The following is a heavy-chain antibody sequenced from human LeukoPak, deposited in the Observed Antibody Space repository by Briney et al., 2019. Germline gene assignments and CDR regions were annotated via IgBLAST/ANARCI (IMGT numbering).Heavy chain of an antibody. V-gene: IGHV4-30-2*01. CDR1: GGSISSGGYS. CDR3: ARVPSYDILTGYYPSLPGYFDY. D-gene: IGHD3-9*01. Sequence: SQTLSLTCAVSGGSISSGGYSWSWIRQPPGKGLEWIGYIYHSGSTYYNPSLKSRVTISVDRSKNQFSLKLSSVTAADTAVYYCARVPSYDILTGYYPSLPGYFDYWGQGTLVTVSS. CDR2: IYHSGST. J-gene: IGHJ4*02.